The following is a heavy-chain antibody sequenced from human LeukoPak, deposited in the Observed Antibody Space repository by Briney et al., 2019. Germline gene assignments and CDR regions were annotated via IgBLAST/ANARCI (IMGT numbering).Heavy chain of an antibody. CDR2: ISSSSSYI. CDR1: GFTFRSYS. CDR3: ARGESSTRPFDY. D-gene: IGHD6-13*01. J-gene: IGHJ4*02. V-gene: IGHV3-21*01. Sequence: GGSLRLSCAASGFTFRSYSMNWVRQAPGKGLEWVSSISSSSSYIYYADSVKGRFTISIDNAKNSLYLQMNSLRAEDTAVYYCARGESSTRPFDYWGQGTLVTVSS.